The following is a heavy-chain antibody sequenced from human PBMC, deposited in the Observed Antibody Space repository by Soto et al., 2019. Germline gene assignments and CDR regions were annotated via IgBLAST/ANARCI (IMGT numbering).Heavy chain of an antibody. Sequence: SETLSLTCAVYGGSFSGYYWSWIRQPPGKGLEWIGEINHSGSTNYNPSLKSRVTMSVDSSKNHLSLKVSSVTAADTAVYYCARHLYSGESSGYYGYWGQGAPVTVSS. V-gene: IGHV4-34*01. D-gene: IGHD3-22*01. CDR2: INHSGST. CDR3: ARHLYSGESSGYYGY. J-gene: IGHJ4*02. CDR1: GGSFSGYY.